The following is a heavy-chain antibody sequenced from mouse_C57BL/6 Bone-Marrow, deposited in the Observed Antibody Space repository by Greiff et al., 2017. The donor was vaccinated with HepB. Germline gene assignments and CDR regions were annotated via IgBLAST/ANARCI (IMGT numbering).Heavy chain of an antibody. D-gene: IGHD2-4*01. J-gene: IGHJ2*01. CDR1: GYTFTDYE. Sequence: QVHVKQSGAELVRPGASVTLSCKASGYTFTDYEMHWVKQTPVHGLEWIGAIDPETGGTAYNQKFKGKAILTADKSSSTAYMELRSLTSEDSAVYYCTRSPIDYDFDYWGQGTTLTVSS. CDR2: IDPETGGT. V-gene: IGHV1-15*01. CDR3: TRSPIDYDFDY.